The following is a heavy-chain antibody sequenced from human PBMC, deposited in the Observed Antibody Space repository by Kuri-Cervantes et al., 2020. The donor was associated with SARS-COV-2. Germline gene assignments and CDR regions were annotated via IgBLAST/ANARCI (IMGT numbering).Heavy chain of an antibody. D-gene: IGHD1-26*01. V-gene: IGHV3-33*01. CDR2: IWYDGSKQ. Sequence: GESLKISCAASGFTFSRYCMHWVRQAPGKGLEWVAFIWYDGSKQNYADPVKGRFTISRDNSKNTLYLQMNSLRAEDTAVYYCARDVTVWELRGDAFDIWGQGTMVTVSS. J-gene: IGHJ3*02. CDR1: GFTFSRYC. CDR3: ARDVTVWELRGDAFDI.